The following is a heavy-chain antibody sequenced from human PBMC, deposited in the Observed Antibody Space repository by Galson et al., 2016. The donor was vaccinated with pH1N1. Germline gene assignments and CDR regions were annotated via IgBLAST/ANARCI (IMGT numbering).Heavy chain of an antibody. J-gene: IGHJ4*02. Sequence: SVKVSCKASGYTFTGYYIHWVRQAPGQGLEWTGWIKPNSGDTKYAQKFQGRVTMTRDTSISTAYMELSSLRSDDTAIYYCARGRYCNNRDCFMGIDSWGQGTLVTVSS. CDR2: IKPNSGDT. V-gene: IGHV1-2*02. D-gene: IGHD2-8*01. CDR3: ARGRYCNNRDCFMGIDS. CDR1: GYTFTGYY.